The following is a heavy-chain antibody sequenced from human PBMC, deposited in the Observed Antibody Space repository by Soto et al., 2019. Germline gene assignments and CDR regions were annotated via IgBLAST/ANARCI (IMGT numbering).Heavy chain of an antibody. Sequence: SETLTLTCAVYGGSFSGYDLRWIRQPPGKGLEWIGEINHSGSTNYNPSLKSRVTISVDTSKNQFSLKLTSVTAADTAVYYCARQSNRNYGLYYFDDWGLGALVTVSS. CDR2: INHSGST. CDR3: ARQSNRNYGLYYFDD. CDR1: GGSFSGYD. D-gene: IGHD4-4*01. V-gene: IGHV4-34*01. J-gene: IGHJ4*02.